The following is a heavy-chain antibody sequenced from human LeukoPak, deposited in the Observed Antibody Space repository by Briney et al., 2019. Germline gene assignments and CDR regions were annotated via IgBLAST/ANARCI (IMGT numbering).Heavy chain of an antibody. D-gene: IGHD3-3*01. Sequence: PGGSLRLSCAASGFTFSSYWMSWVRQAPGKGLEWVANIKQDGSGKYYVDSVKGRFTISRDNAKNSLYLQMNSLRAEDTAVYYCARASPLYDFWSGYPPYFDYWGQGTLVTVSS. CDR2: IKQDGSGK. J-gene: IGHJ4*02. CDR3: ARASPLYDFWSGYPPYFDY. CDR1: GFTFSSYW. V-gene: IGHV3-7*01.